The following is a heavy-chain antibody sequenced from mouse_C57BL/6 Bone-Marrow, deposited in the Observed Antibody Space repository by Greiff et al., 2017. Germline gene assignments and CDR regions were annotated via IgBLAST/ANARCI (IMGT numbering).Heavy chain of an antibody. J-gene: IGHJ3*01. D-gene: IGHD1-1*01. Sequence: EVKLQESGTVLARPGASVKMSCKTSGYTFTRYWMHWVKQRPGPGLEWIGAIYPGNSDTSYNQKFKGKAKLTAVTSDSTAYKERSSLTNEDSAVYYCTRSYYGSSPVAYWGEGTLVTVSA. CDR1: GYTFTRYW. V-gene: IGHV1-5*01. CDR3: TRSYYGSSPVAY. CDR2: IYPGNSDT.